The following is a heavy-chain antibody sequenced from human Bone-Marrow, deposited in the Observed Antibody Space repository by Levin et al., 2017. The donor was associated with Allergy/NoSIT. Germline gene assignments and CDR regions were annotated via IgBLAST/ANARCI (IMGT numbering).Heavy chain of an antibody. CDR3: ATLTTSPLFDY. V-gene: IGHV1-2*06. D-gene: IGHD2/OR15-2a*01. CDR2: ISPPTGGS. Sequence: ASVKVSCKTSGYTFTDYYMHWVRQAPGQGLEWLGRISPPTGGSDYAQQFQGRVAMTWDTSISTAYMELSSLTSGDTALYYCATLTTSPLFDYWVQGTLVAVSS. CDR1: GYTFTDYY. J-gene: IGHJ4*02.